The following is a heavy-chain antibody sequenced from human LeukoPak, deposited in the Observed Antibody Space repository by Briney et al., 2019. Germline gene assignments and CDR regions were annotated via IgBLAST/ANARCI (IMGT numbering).Heavy chain of an antibody. V-gene: IGHV3-15*07. CDR3: TTEPPTVTTIYYYGMDA. Sequence: GGSLRLSCAASGFTFSNAWINWVRQAPGKGLEWVGRIKSKTDGGTTDYAAPVKGRFTISRDDSKTTLYLQMNSLKTEDTAVYYCTTEPPTVTTIYYYGMDAWGQGTTVTVSS. CDR1: GFTFSNAW. J-gene: IGHJ6*02. D-gene: IGHD4-11*01. CDR2: IKSKTDGGTT.